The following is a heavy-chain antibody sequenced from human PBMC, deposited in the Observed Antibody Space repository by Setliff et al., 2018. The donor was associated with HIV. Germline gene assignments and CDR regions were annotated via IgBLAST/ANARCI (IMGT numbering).Heavy chain of an antibody. J-gene: IGHJ4*02. Sequence: GSLRLSCAASGFTFSSYSMNWVRQTPGQGLEWISYFSSSSNTIYYADSVKVRFTISRDNAKNSLYLQMNSLRAEDTAMYYCARALYRVKQQLVPHFFDYWGQGTLVTVSS. CDR3: ARALYRVKQQLVPHFFDY. V-gene: IGHV3-48*01. D-gene: IGHD6-13*01. CDR1: GFTFSSYS. CDR2: FSSSSNTI.